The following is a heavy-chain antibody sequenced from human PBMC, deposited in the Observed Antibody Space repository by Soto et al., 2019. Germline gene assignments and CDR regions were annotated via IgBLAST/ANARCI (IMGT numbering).Heavy chain of an antibody. CDR3: ARAGGYCTNGVCSDDAFDI. CDR2: INSDGSST. V-gene: IGHV3-74*01. D-gene: IGHD2-8*01. J-gene: IGHJ3*02. Sequence: GGSLRLSCAASGFTFSSYWMHWVRQAPGKGLVWVSRINSDGSSTSYADSVKGRFTISRDNAKNTLYLQMNSLRAEDTAVYYCARAGGYCTNGVCSDDAFDIWGQGTMVTV. CDR1: GFTFSSYW.